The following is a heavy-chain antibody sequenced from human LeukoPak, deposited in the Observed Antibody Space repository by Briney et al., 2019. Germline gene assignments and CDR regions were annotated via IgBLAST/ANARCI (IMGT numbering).Heavy chain of an antibody. CDR2: INHSGST. CDR1: GFTFSNAW. CDR3: ARASTYCGGDCYLSPHYYYYYGMDV. J-gene: IGHJ6*02. D-gene: IGHD2-21*02. Sequence: GSLRLSCAASGFTFSNAWMSWVRQPPGKGLEWIGEINHSGSTNYNPSLKSRVTISVDTSKNQFSLKLSSVTAADTAVYYCARASTYCGGDCYLSPHYYYYYGMDVWGQGTTVTVSS. V-gene: IGHV4-34*01.